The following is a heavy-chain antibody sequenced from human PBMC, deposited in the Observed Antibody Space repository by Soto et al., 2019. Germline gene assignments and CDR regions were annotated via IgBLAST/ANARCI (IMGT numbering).Heavy chain of an antibody. D-gene: IGHD3-16*02. V-gene: IGHV1-8*01. Sequence: QVQLVQSGAEVKKPGASVKVSCKASGYTFTSFDINWVRQATGQGLEWMGWMNPHSGKTAHAQNFQGRVIMTRNTSISTAYMELSNLRSEDTAVYYCARGFMVTFEGVIITGHGFDFWGQGTMVTVSS. CDR1: GYTFTSFD. J-gene: IGHJ3*01. CDR2: MNPHSGKT. CDR3: ARGFMVTFEGVIITGHGFDF.